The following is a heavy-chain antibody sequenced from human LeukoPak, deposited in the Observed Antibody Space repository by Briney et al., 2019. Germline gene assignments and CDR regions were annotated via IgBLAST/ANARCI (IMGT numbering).Heavy chain of an antibody. CDR1: GYTFTSYA. CDR3: ARERSYYDFWSGYYGY. CDR2: INAGNGNT. D-gene: IGHD3-3*01. J-gene: IGHJ4*02. Sequence: GASVKVSCKASGYTFTSYAMHWVRQAPGQRLEWMGWINAGNGNTKYSQKFQGRVTITRDTSASTAYMGLSSLRSEDTAVYYCARERSYYDFWSGYYGYWGQGTLVTVSS. V-gene: IGHV1-3*01.